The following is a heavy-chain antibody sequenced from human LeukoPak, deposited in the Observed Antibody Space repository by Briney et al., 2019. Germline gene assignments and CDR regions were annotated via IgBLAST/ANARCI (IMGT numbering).Heavy chain of an antibody. CDR1: GFTFTSSA. V-gene: IGHV1-58*02. J-gene: IGHJ6*02. D-gene: IGHD2-15*01. Sequence: SVKVSCKASGFTFTSSAMQWVRQARGQRLEWIGWIVVGSGNTNYAQKFQERVTITRDMSTSTAYMELSSLRSEDTAVYYCAATPSVVVVAASYYYGMDVWGQGTTVTVSS. CDR3: AATPSVVVVAASYYYGMDV. CDR2: IVVGSGNT.